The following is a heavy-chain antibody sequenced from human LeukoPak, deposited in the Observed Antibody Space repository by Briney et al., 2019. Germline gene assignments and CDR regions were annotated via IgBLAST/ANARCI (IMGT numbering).Heavy chain of an antibody. CDR2: ISSSGNT. V-gene: IGHV3-23*01. CDR1: RFTFSRSA. Sequence: GGSLRLSCAASRFTFSRSAMTWVRQTPGKGLDWVSSISSSGNTYYADSVKGRFTISRDNSKNMLYLQMNSLRAEDTAVYYCVKGRISEDGLDFWGQGTLVTVSS. J-gene: IGHJ4*02. D-gene: IGHD6-13*01. CDR3: VKGRISEDGLDF.